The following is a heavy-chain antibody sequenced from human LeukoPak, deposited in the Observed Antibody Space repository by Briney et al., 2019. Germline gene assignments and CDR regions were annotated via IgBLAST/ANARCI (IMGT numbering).Heavy chain of an antibody. D-gene: IGHD2-2*03. Sequence: GGSLRLSCAASGFTFSDYSMNWVRQAPGKGLEWVSYISSSNSMIYYADSVKGRFTISRDNAKNSLFLQMNSLRAEDTAAYYCARDRYLDIDYWGQGTLVSVSS. CDR3: ARDRYLDIDY. V-gene: IGHV3-48*01. J-gene: IGHJ4*02. CDR1: GFTFSDYS. CDR2: ISSSNSMI.